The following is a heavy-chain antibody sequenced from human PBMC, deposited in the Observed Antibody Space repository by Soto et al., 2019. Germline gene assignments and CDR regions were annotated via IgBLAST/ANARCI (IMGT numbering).Heavy chain of an antibody. Sequence: EVKLLESGGGLAQPGGSRRLSCVGSGFTFDSYAISWVRQAPGKGLQWISAISGNGAGTDYAHSVKGRFTISRDNSKNTVHLQMNSLRAEDTALYYCAKDTVGGYSFWSGYYSDGLDVWGQGTMVTVSS. CDR2: ISGNGAGT. CDR3: AKDTVGGYSFWSGYYSDGLDV. D-gene: IGHD3-3*01. J-gene: IGHJ3*01. CDR1: GFTFDSYA. V-gene: IGHV3-23*01.